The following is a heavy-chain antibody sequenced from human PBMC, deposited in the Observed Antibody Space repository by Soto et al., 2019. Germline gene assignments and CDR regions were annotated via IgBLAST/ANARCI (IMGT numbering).Heavy chain of an antibody. V-gene: IGHV1-18*01. Sequence: QVQLVQSGAEVKKPGASVKVSCKASGYTFTSYGISWVRQAPGQGLEWMGWISAYNGNTNYAQKPQXXXTXXTDTSPSTASMELRSLRSDDTAVCYCARDFPPPREWGQGTLVTVSS. CDR3: ARDFPPPRE. CDR1: GYTFTSYG. J-gene: IGHJ4*02. CDR2: ISAYNGNT.